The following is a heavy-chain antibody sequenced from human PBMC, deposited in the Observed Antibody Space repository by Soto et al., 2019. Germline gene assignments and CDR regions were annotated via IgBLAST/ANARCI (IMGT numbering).Heavy chain of an antibody. CDR3: ARDAYCSGGSCYSGAFDI. CDR2: ISSSGSTI. D-gene: IGHD2-15*01. Sequence: GGSVRLSCAASGFTFSDYYMSWIRQAPGKGLEWVSYISSSGSTIYYADSVKGRFTISRDNAKNSLYLQMNSLRAEDTAVYYCARDAYCSGGSCYSGAFDIWGQGTMVTVSS. J-gene: IGHJ3*02. CDR1: GFTFSDYY. V-gene: IGHV3-11*01.